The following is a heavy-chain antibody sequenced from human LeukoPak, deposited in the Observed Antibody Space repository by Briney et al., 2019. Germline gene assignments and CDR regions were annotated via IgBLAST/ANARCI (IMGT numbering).Heavy chain of an antibody. D-gene: IGHD5-12*01. CDR2: IYHSGST. V-gene: IGHV4-38-2*02. J-gene: IGHJ4*02. CDR3: ARDGYSGSDAL. CDR1: DYSISSGSY. Sequence: PSETLSLSCIVSDYSISSGSYWTWLRQPPGRRLEWIGYIYHSGSTNYNPSLKSRVTISGDTSQNQLSLKLSSVTAADTAVYYCARDGYSGSDALWSQGTLVTVSS.